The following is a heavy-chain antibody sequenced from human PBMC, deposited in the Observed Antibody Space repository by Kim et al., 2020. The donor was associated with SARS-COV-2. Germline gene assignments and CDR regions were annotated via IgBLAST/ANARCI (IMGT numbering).Heavy chain of an antibody. CDR1: GFTFTNAW. CDR3: AIAFSFGEFPDY. CDR2: IKVKTDGGTT. D-gene: IGHD3-10*01. V-gene: IGHV3-15*01. Sequence: GGSLRLSCAASGFTFTNAWMSWVRQAPGKGLEWVGRIKVKTDGGTTDYAAPVKGRFTISRDDSKNTLHLQMNSLKTEDTAAYYCAIAFSFGEFPDYSAQG. J-gene: IGHJ4*02.